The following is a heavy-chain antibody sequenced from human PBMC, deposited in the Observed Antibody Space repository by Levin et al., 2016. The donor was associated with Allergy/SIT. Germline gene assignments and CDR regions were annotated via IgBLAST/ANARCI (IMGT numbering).Heavy chain of an antibody. CDR2: IWYDGSNK. J-gene: IGHJ4*02. D-gene: IGHD5-18*01. CDR1: GFTFSSYG. CDR3: ARDRNTAMVFDY. Sequence: GESLKISCAASGFTFSSYGMHWVRQAPGKGLEWVAVIWYDGSNKYYADSVKGRFTISRDNSKNTLYLQMNSLRAEDTAVYYCARDRNTAMVFDYWGQGTLVTVSS. V-gene: IGHV3-33*01.